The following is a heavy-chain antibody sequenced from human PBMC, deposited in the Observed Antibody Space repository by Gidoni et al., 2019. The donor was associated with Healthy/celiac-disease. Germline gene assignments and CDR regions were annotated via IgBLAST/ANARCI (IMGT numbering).Heavy chain of an antibody. CDR1: GFTFSSYG. V-gene: IGHV3-33*01. J-gene: IGHJ6*02. CDR3: ARVLGGGYYYYYGMDV. CDR2: IWYDGSNK. Sequence: QVQLVESGGGVVQPGRSLRLSCAASGFTFSSYGMHWVRQAPGKGLEWVAVIWYDGSNKYYADSVKGRFTISRDNSKNTLYLQMNSLRAEDTAVYYCARVLGGGYYYYYGMDVWGQGTTVTVSS. D-gene: IGHD2-15*01.